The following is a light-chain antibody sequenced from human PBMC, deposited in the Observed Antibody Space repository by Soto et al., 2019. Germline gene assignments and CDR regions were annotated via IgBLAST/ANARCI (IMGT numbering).Light chain of an antibody. CDR2: GAS. J-gene: IGKJ4*01. Sequence: EIVLTQSPGTLSVSPGERATLSCRASQSVGRNYLAWYQQKPGQAPRLLIHGASSRATGTPDRFSGSGSGTDFTLTISQLEPEDFAVYYRQQYATSPLTFRGGTKVETK. CDR3: QQYATSPLT. CDR1: QSVGRNY. V-gene: IGKV3-20*01.